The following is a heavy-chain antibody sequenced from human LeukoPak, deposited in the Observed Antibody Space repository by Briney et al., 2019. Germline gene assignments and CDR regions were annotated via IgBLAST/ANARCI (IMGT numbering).Heavy chain of an antibody. Sequence: ASVKVSCKASGYTFTSYYMHWVRQAPGQGLEWMGIINPSGGSTSYAQKFQGRVTMTRDTSTSTVYMELSSLRSEDTAVYYCVRDYYDSSGYYFGFDPWGQGTLVTVSS. CDR1: GYTFTSYY. CDR3: VRDYYDSSGYYFGFDP. V-gene: IGHV1-46*01. J-gene: IGHJ5*02. CDR2: INPSGGST. D-gene: IGHD3-22*01.